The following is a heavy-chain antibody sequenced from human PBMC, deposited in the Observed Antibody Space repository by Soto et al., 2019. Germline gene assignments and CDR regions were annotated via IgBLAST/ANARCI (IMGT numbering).Heavy chain of an antibody. CDR3: ARMYDCWSGYLFDY. J-gene: IGHJ4*02. Sequence: QVTLKESGPVLVKPTETLTLTCTVSGFSLSNASMGVSWIRQPPGKALEWLAHIFSNDEKSYSTSLKSRLTIAKDTCKSQGVLTMTNMHPVDTATYYCARMYDCWSGYLFDYWGQGTLVTVSS. CDR1: GFSLSNASMG. CDR2: IFSNDEK. V-gene: IGHV2-26*01. D-gene: IGHD3-3*01.